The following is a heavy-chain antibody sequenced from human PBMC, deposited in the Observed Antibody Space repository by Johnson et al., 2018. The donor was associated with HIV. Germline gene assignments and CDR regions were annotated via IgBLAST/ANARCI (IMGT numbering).Heavy chain of an antibody. CDR2: INWNGGST. CDR3: AKDLGSGWADAFDI. CDR1: GFSFDDYG. J-gene: IGHJ3*02. D-gene: IGHD6-19*01. V-gene: IGHV3-20*04. Sequence: VQLVESGGGVVRHGGSLRLSCAASGFSFDDYGMSWVRQAPGKGLEWVSGINWNGGSTGYADSVKGRFTISRDNSKNTVYLQMNSLRTEDSALYYCAKDLGSGWADAFDIWGQGTGVTISS.